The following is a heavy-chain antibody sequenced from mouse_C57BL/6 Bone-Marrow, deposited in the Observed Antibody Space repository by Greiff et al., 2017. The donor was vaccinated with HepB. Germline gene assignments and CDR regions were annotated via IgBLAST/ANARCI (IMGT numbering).Heavy chain of an antibody. J-gene: IGHJ2*01. CDR2: ISDGGSYT. Sequence: EVQRVESGGGLVKPGGSLKLSCAASGFTFSSYAMSWVRQTPEKRLEWVATISDGGSYTYYPDNVKGRFTISRDNAKNNLYLQMSHLKSEDTAMYYCARDDYGSSYFDYWGQGTTLTVSS. CDR1: GFTFSSYA. V-gene: IGHV5-4*01. CDR3: ARDDYGSSYFDY. D-gene: IGHD1-1*01.